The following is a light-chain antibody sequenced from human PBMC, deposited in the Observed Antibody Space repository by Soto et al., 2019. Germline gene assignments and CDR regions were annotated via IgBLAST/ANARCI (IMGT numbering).Light chain of an antibody. Sequence: QSVLTQPPSASGSPGQSVTISCTGSSSDAGAYNYVSWYQQHPGKAPKLMIYEVTKRPSGVPDRFSGSKSGNTASLTVSGLQAEDEADYYCSSYAGSNNLPFGGGTKLTVL. CDR3: SSYAGSNNLP. CDR2: EVT. J-gene: IGLJ3*02. V-gene: IGLV2-8*01. CDR1: SSDAGAYNY.